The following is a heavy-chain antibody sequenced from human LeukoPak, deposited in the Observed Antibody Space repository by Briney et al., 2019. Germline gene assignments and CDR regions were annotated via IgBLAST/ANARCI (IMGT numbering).Heavy chain of an antibody. V-gene: IGHV3-74*01. Sequence: PGGSLGLSCAASGFTFSSHWMHWVRQAPGKGLVWVSRINSDGSTTTYADSVKGRFTISRDNANNTLYLQMSSLRAEDTAVYYCARDGEGTSLSFFDYWGLGTLVTVSA. D-gene: IGHD3-10*01. CDR3: ARDGEGTSLSFFDY. J-gene: IGHJ4*02. CDR1: GFTFSSHW. CDR2: INSDGSTT.